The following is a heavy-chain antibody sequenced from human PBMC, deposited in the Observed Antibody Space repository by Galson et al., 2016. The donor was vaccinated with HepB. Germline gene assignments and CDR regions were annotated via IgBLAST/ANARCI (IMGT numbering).Heavy chain of an antibody. V-gene: IGHV3-30-3*01. CDR3: ARSSSCSTINCFLPFDS. D-gene: IGHD2-2*01. CDR2: VSDDGTHT. Sequence: SLRLSCATSGFTFSSHAMRWVRQAPGKGLEWVAIVSDDGTHTDYADSVKGRFTISRDNSKNTLYLQMNSLRAEDTSMYYCARSSSCSTINCFLPFDSWALGTLVTVSS. J-gene: IGHJ4*02. CDR1: GFTFSSHA.